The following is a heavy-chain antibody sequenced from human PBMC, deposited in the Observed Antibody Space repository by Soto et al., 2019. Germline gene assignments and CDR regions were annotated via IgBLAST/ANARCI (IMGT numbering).Heavy chain of an antibody. D-gene: IGHD3-10*01. CDR1: GYTFTSYD. Sequence: QVQLVQSGAEVKKPGASVKVSCKASGYTFTSYDISWVRQATGQGLESMVWMNPNNGNTDYAPKFQGRVTMTMNTSIGTAYLETGILRSADTAVYYCARRPRNYYAFWSYSYFRHWGQGTLVTVSS. CDR2: MNPNNGNT. J-gene: IGHJ1*01. V-gene: IGHV1-8*01. CDR3: ARRPRNYYAFWSYSYFRH.